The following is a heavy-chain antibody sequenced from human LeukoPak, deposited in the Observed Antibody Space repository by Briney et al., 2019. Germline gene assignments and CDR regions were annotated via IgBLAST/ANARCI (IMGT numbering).Heavy chain of an antibody. CDR2: INPSGGST. J-gene: IGHJ4*02. CDR3: AADDLNEGF. V-gene: IGHV1-46*01. Sequence: ASVKVSCKASGYTFTSYYMHWVRQAPGQGLEWMGIINPSGGSTSYAQKFQGRVTMTEDTSTDTAYMELSSLRSEDTAVYYCAADDLNEGFWGQGTLVTVSS. D-gene: IGHD3/OR15-3a*01. CDR1: GYTFTSYY.